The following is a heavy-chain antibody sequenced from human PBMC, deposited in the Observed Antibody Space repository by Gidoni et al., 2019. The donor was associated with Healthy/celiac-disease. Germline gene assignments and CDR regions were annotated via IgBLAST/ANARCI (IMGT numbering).Heavy chain of an antibody. Sequence: QVQLQESGPGLVKPSETLSLTCTVSGGSISSYYWSWIRQPPGKGLEWIGYIYYSGSTNYNPSLKSRVTISVDTSKNQFSLKLSSVTAADTAVYYCARLLRDGYNYLSIDYWGQGTLVTVSS. CDR3: ARLLRDGYNYLSIDY. D-gene: IGHD5-12*01. J-gene: IGHJ4*02. CDR1: GGSISSYY. V-gene: IGHV4-59*08. CDR2: IYYSGST.